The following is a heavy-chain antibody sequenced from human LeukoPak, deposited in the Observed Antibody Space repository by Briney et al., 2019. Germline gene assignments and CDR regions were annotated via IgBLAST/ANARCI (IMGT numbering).Heavy chain of an antibody. CDR3: ARHLYESRGQASFDY. CDR1: GYSISSGYY. Sequence: SETLSLTCTVSGYSISSGYYWGWIRQPAGKGLEWIGRIYTSGSTNYNPSLKSRVTISVDTSQNQFSLKLSSVTASDTAMYYCARHLYESRGQASFDYWGQGTLVTVSS. D-gene: IGHD3-22*01. CDR2: IYTSGST. V-gene: IGHV4-61*02. J-gene: IGHJ4*02.